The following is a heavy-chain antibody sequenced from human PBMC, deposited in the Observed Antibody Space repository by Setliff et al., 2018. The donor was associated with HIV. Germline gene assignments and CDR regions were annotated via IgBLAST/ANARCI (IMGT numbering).Heavy chain of an antibody. J-gene: IGHJ4*02. CDR1: GFRFDDYG. V-gene: IGHV3-20*04. Sequence: GGSLRLSCAASGFRFDDYGMNWVRQVPGKGLEWVSIINWNGGSTGYADSVKGRFTISRDNARNSLYLQMNSLRAEDTALYYCARQGLLRWYFDNWGQGTLVTVSS. D-gene: IGHD4-17*01. CDR3: ARQGLLRWYFDN. CDR2: INWNGGST.